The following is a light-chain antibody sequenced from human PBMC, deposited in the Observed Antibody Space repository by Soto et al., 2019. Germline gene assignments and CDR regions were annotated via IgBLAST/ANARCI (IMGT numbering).Light chain of an antibody. V-gene: IGLV1-40*01. J-gene: IGLJ3*02. CDR1: SSNIGAGYD. Sequence: QSVLTQPPSVSGAPGQRVTISCTGSSSNIGAGYDEHWYQQLPGTAPKLLIYGNSNRPSGVPDRFSGSKSGTSASLAITGLHAEDEADYYCQSYDSSLSGSNWVFGGGTKLTVL. CDR2: GNS. CDR3: QSYDSSLSGSNWV.